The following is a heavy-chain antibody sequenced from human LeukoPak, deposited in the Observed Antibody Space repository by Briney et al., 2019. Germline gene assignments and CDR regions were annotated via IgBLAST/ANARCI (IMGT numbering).Heavy chain of an antibody. Sequence: SETLSLTCTVSGGSISSSSYYWSWIRQPAGKGLEWIGRIYTSGSTNYNPSLKSRVTISVDTSKNQFSLKLSSVTAADTAVYYCARARNAVVTPFDYWGQGTLVTVSS. D-gene: IGHD4-23*01. CDR3: ARARNAVVTPFDY. CDR1: GGSISSSSYY. V-gene: IGHV4-61*02. J-gene: IGHJ4*02. CDR2: IYTSGST.